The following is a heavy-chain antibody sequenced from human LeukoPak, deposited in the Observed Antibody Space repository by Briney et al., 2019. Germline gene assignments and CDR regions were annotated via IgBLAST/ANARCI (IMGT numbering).Heavy chain of an antibody. J-gene: IGHJ3*01. Sequence: GGSLRLSCVASGFSFGNSAVSWVRQAPGKGLEWVSGISGSGGNTYYSDSVKGRFTISRDNSKNTLFLLMDSLRAEDTAIYYCAKDRSTYYFNAFDFWGQGTRVIVSS. CDR3: AKDRSTYYFNAFDF. CDR2: ISGSGGNT. V-gene: IGHV3-23*01. D-gene: IGHD3-3*01. CDR1: GFSFGNSA.